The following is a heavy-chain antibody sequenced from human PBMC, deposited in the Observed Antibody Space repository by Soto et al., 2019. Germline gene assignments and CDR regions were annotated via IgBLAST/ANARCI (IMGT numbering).Heavy chain of an antibody. J-gene: IGHJ4*02. Sequence: SLRLSCAASGFTFSSYGMHWVRQAPGKGLEWVAVISYDGSNKYYADSVKGRFTISRDNSKNTLYLQMNSLRAEDTAVYYCAKDVSSSWYGFDYWGQGTLVTVSS. CDR3: AKDVSSSWYGFDY. CDR2: ISYDGSNK. V-gene: IGHV3-30*18. D-gene: IGHD6-13*01. CDR1: GFTFSSYG.